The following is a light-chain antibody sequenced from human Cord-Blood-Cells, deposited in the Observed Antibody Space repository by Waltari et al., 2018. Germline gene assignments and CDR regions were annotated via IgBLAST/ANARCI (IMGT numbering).Light chain of an antibody. Sequence: DIQMTQSPSSLSASVGDRVTITCPASQDISNYLNWYQQKPGKAPKLLIYDASNLETGVPSRFSGSGSGTDFTFTISSLQPEDIATYYCQQYDNLPRITFGGGTKVEIK. CDR3: QQYDNLPRIT. CDR1: QDISNY. V-gene: IGKV1-33*01. J-gene: IGKJ4*01. CDR2: DAS.